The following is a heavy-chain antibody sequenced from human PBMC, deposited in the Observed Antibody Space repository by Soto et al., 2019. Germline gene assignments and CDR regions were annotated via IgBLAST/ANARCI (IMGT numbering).Heavy chain of an antibody. J-gene: IGHJ4*02. CDR2: ISTGSTYI. Sequence: EVQLVESGGGLVKPGGSLRLSCAASGFTFSTYNMNWVRQAPGKGLEWVSSISTGSTYISYSDTVRGRFNISRDNXKSSLYLQMNSLRAEDTAVYYCAREDTCGLDCFAYWGQGTLVTVSS. CDR3: AREDTCGLDCFAY. CDR1: GFTFSTYN. D-gene: IGHD2-8*01. V-gene: IGHV3-21*01.